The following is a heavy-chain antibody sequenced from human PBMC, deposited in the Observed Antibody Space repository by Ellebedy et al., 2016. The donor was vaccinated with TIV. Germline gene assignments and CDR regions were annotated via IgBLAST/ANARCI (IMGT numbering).Heavy chain of an antibody. J-gene: IGHJ6*02. Sequence: SETLSLXXTVSDYSISSGYYWGWIRQPPGKGLEWIGSMYHSGSTYYNPSLKSRVAISVDTSKNQFSLKLSSVTAADTAVYYCARTDLRYGMDVWGQGTTVTVSS. D-gene: IGHD3/OR15-3a*01. V-gene: IGHV4-38-2*02. CDR1: DYSISSGYY. CDR3: ARTDLRYGMDV. CDR2: MYHSGST.